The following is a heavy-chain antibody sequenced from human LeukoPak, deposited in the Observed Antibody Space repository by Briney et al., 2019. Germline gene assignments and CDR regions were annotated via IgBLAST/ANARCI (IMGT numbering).Heavy chain of an antibody. CDR3: AKPLAAAGIMYYFDY. CDR1: GFTFSSYG. CDR2: IRYDGSNK. V-gene: IGHV3-30*02. J-gene: IGHJ4*02. D-gene: IGHD6-13*01. Sequence: PGGSLRLSCAASGFTFSSYGMHWVRQAPGKGLEWVAFIRYDGSNKYYADSVKGRFTISRDNSKNTLYLQMNSLRAEDTAVYYCAKPLAAAGIMYYFDYWGQGTQVTVSS.